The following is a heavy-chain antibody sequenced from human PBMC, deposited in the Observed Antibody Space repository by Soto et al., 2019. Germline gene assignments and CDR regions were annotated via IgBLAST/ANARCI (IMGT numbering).Heavy chain of an antibody. CDR2: IYSSGRT. J-gene: IGHJ5*02. D-gene: IGHD3-16*02. CDR1: GGSINSDEFY. CDR3: ARMGLHLGELSRNWFDP. V-gene: IGHV4-31*03. Sequence: QVQLQESGPGLVKPSQTLSLTCSLSGGSINSDEFYWTWIRQSPGKGLEWIGYIYSSGRTHYNPSLKSRINISLDTSNNLLSLRLSSVTAADTAVYYCARMGLHLGELSRNWFDPWGRGTLVTGSS.